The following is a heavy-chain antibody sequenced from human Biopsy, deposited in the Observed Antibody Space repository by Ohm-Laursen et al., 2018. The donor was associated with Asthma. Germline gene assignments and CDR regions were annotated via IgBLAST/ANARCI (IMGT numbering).Heavy chain of an antibody. CDR2: ISYDGSNK. CDR3: AKDLDIVATTHYYYYNGMDV. Sequence: SLRLSCSASGFTFSRYAIHWVRQAPGKGLKWVAVISYDGSNKYYADSVKGRFTISRDNSKNTLYLQMNSLRAEDTAVYYCAKDLDIVATTHYYYYNGMDVWGQGTTVTVSS. CDR1: GFTFSRYA. J-gene: IGHJ6*02. D-gene: IGHD5-12*01. V-gene: IGHV3-30*18.